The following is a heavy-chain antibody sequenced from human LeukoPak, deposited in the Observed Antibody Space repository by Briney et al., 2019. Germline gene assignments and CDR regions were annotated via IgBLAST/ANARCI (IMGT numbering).Heavy chain of an antibody. CDR2: ISWNSGSI. D-gene: IGHD7-27*01. CDR3: AKATPSGVSWGNYYFDY. CDR1: GFTFGDYA. J-gene: IGHJ4*02. V-gene: IGHV3-9*03. Sequence: GRSLRLSCAASGFTFGDYAMHWVRQAPGKGLEWVSGISWNSGSICYADSVKGRFTISRDNAKNSLYLQMNSLRAEDMALYYCAKATPSGVSWGNYYFDYWGQGTLVTVSS.